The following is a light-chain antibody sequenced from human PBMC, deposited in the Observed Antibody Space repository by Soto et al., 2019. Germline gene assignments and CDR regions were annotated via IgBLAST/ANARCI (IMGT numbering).Light chain of an antibody. CDR1: SSDVGGYYF. Sequence: SALTQPRSVSGSPGQPVTISCTGTSSDVGGYYFVSWYQHHPGKAPQVMIYDVSRRPSGVPGRFSGSKSGNTASLTISGLQAEDEADYYCCSYAGNYIYVFGTGSKVTVL. CDR2: DVS. V-gene: IGLV2-11*01. J-gene: IGLJ1*01. CDR3: CSYAGNYIYV.